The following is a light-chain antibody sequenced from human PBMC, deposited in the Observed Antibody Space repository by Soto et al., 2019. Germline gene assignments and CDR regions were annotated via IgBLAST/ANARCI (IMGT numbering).Light chain of an antibody. J-gene: IGKJ2*01. CDR1: QTIGTF. Sequence: DIQMTQSPSSLSASVGARVTIACRASQTIGTFLNWYQQEPGKAPKVLIYDTSSLQYGVPSRFSGSGSGTDFTLTISSLQPEDFATYFCQQSDTTPYTFGQGTILEI. V-gene: IGKV1-39*01. CDR3: QQSDTTPYT. CDR2: DTS.